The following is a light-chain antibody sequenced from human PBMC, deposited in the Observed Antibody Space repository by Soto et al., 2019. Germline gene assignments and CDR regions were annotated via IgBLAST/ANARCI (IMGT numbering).Light chain of an antibody. J-gene: IGLJ2*01. V-gene: IGLV2-14*01. CDR3: SSYTSTNTVI. Sequence: QSALTQPASVSGSPGQSITISCTGVISDIGAYKYVAWYQQHPDKAPKLMIYDVTYRPSGVSNRFSGSKSGNTASLTISELQAKDEADYYCSSYTSTNTVIFGGGTKLTVL. CDR1: ISDIGAYKY. CDR2: DVT.